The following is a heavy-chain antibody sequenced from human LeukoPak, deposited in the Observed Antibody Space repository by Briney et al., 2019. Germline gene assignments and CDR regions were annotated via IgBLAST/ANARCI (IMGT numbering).Heavy chain of an antibody. J-gene: IGHJ4*02. D-gene: IGHD3-16*01. CDR1: GFTFSNYA. CDR3: AKEKGFGYAPLDY. Sequence: GGSLRLSCAASGFTFSNYAMTWARQAPGKGLEWISTISGRGDGIYYTDSVKGRFTISRDNSKNTVYLQMNNLRAEDTALYYCAKEKGFGYAPLDYWGQGTLVTVSA. CDR2: ISGRGDGI. V-gene: IGHV3-23*01.